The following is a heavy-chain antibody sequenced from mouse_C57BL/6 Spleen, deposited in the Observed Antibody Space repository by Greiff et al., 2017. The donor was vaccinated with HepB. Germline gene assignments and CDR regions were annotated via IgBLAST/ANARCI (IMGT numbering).Heavy chain of an antibody. D-gene: IGHD1-1*01. J-gene: IGHJ4*01. CDR2: IHPNSGST. CDR1: GYTFTSYW. CDR3: ARSVVAPGAMDY. Sequence: QVQLKESGAELAKPGASVKLSCKASGYTFTSYWMHWVKQRPGQGLEWIGMIHPNSGSTNYNEKFKSKATLTVDKSSSTAYMQLSSLTSEDSAVYYCARSVVAPGAMDYWGQGTSVTVSS. V-gene: IGHV1-64*01.